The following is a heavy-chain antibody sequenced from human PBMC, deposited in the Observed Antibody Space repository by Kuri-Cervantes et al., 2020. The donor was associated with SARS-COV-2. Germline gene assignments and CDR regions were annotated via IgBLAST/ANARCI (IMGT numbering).Heavy chain of an antibody. CDR3: AKSGRQYDV. Sequence: GESLKISCAASGFTFSSYGMHWVRQAPGKGLEWVANIKPDGSEKNYVDSVKGRFTISRDNAKNSLYLQTNSLRVEDTAVYYCAKSGRQYDVWGQGTMVTVSS. V-gene: IGHV3-7*03. J-gene: IGHJ3*01. CDR2: IKPDGSEK. D-gene: IGHD3-10*01. CDR1: GFTFSSYG.